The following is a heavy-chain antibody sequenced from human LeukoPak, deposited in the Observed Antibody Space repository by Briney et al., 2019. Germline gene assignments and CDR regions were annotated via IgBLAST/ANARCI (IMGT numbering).Heavy chain of an antibody. CDR1: GGSVSSGSYY. CDR3: ARGGDYGDYRSFDY. Sequence: SETLSLTCTVSGGSVSSGSYYWCWIRQPPGKGLEWIGYIYYSGSTNYNPSLKSRVTISVDTSKNQFSLKLSSVTAADTAVYYCARGGDYGDYRSFDYWGQGTLVTVSS. CDR2: IYYSGST. D-gene: IGHD4-17*01. J-gene: IGHJ4*02. V-gene: IGHV4-61*01.